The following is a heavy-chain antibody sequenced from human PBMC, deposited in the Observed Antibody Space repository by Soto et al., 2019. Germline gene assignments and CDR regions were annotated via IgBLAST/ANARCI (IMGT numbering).Heavy chain of an antibody. D-gene: IGHD3-3*01. Sequence: AAVKVSCKASGYTYTSYVISWVRPTPGQGIEWMGWISAYNGNTNYAQKLQGRVTMTTDTSTSTAYMELRSLRSDDPAVYYCARDPPGIRFLEWLYPYYYYYGMDVWGQGTTVTVSS. CDR2: ISAYNGNT. J-gene: IGHJ6*02. CDR1: GYTYTSYV. CDR3: ARDPPGIRFLEWLYPYYYYYGMDV. V-gene: IGHV1-18*04.